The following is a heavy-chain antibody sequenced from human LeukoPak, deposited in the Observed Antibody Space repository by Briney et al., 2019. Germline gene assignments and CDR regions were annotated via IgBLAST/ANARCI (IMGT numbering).Heavy chain of an antibody. J-gene: IGHJ4*02. CDR1: GGSISSNNW. Sequence: TSETLSLTCAVSGGSISSNNWWIWVRQSPEKGLEWIGEIYHDGSTNYNPSLKSRVTISVDTSKNQFSLKLSSVTAADTAVYYCARGRRVSSSWYDHLFGPFDYWGQGTLVTVSS. CDR2: IYHDGST. CDR3: ARGRRVSSSWYDHLFGPFDY. D-gene: IGHD6-13*01. V-gene: IGHV4-4*02.